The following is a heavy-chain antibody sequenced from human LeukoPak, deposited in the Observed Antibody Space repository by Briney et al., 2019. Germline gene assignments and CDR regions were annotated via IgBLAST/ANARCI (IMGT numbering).Heavy chain of an antibody. CDR2: IYYSGST. J-gene: IGHJ5*02. V-gene: IGHV4-59*01. CDR3: ARLTGTTAEVDP. Sequence: SETLSLTCTVSGGSISSYYWSWLRQPPGKGLEWIGYIYYSGSTNYNPPLTSRVTISVDTSKNQFSLKLSSVTAADTAGYCWARLTGTTAEVDPWGQGTLVTVSS. CDR1: GGSISSYY. D-gene: IGHD1-20*01.